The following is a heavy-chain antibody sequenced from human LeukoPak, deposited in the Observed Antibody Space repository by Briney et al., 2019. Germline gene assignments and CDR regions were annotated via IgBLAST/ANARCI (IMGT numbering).Heavy chain of an antibody. Sequence: GGSLRLSCAASRFTFSSFAMYWVRQAPGKGLEWVSAISDSGGNTYYADSVKGRFTISRDNSKNTLYLQMNSLRVEDTAVYYCAKGSRNTGFDHWGQGTLVTVSS. J-gene: IGHJ4*02. CDR1: RFTFSSFA. CDR3: AKGSRNTGFDH. D-gene: IGHD1-26*01. V-gene: IGHV3-23*01. CDR2: ISDSGGNT.